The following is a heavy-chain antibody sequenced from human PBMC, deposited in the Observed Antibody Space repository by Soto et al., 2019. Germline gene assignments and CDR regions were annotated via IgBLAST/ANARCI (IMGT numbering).Heavy chain of an antibody. CDR2: FDPEDGET. CDR1: GYTLTELS. Sequence: ASVKVSCKVSGYTLTELSMHWVRQAPGKGLEWMGGFDPEDGETIYAQKFQGRVTMTEDTSTDTAYMELSSLRSEDTAVYYCATVLADTAMVPFDYWGQGTLVTVSS. D-gene: IGHD5-18*01. J-gene: IGHJ4*02. CDR3: ATVLADTAMVPFDY. V-gene: IGHV1-24*01.